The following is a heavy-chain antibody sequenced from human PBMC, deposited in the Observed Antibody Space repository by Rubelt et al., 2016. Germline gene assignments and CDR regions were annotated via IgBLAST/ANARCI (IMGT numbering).Heavy chain of an antibody. CDR1: GGSFSGYY. Sequence: QVQLQQWGAGLLKPSETLSLTCAVYGGSFSGYYWSWIRQPPGKGLEWIGEMNHSGSTNYNPSLESRVTISVDSSKNQFALKLSSVTAADTAVYYCASRGRYYGSGSYPPRTGIVDYWGQGTLVTVSS. D-gene: IGHD3-10*01. V-gene: IGHV4-34*01. CDR3: ASRGRYYGSGSYPPRTGIVDY. J-gene: IGHJ4*02. CDR2: MNHSGST.